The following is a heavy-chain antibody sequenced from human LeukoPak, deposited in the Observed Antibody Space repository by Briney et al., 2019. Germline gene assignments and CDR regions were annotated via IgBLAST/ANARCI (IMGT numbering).Heavy chain of an antibody. D-gene: IGHD2-15*01. CDR3: ARVLVVAATLEGGWFDP. V-gene: IGHV1-69*05. Sequence: SVKVSCKASGGTFSSYAISWVRQAPGQGLEWMGRIIPIFGTANYAQKFQGRVTITTDESTSTAYMELSSLRSEDTAVYYCARVLVVAATLEGGWFDPWGQGTLVTVSS. CDR1: GGTFSSYA. CDR2: IIPIFGTA. J-gene: IGHJ5*02.